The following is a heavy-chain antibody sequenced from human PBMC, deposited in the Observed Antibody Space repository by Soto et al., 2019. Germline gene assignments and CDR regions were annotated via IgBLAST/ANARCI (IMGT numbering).Heavy chain of an antibody. CDR3: ARDHPHSYGVYYFDY. J-gene: IGHJ4*02. V-gene: IGHV4-59*01. Sequence: SETLSLTCPVSGGSISNYYWSWIRQVPGKGLEWIGYIYSSGSTHYNPSLQSRVTISADTSKNQVSLKVNSVTAADTAVYYCARDHPHSYGVYYFDYWGQGTPVTVSS. CDR2: IYSSGST. CDR1: GGSISNYY. D-gene: IGHD5-18*01.